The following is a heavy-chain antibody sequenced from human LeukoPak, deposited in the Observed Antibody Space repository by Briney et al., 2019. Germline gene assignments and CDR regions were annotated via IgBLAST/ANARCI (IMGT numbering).Heavy chain of an antibody. CDR2: IYHSGST. CDR1: GYSITSGYY. CDR3: ARRYSNYFFDY. D-gene: IGHD4-11*01. J-gene: IGHJ4*02. V-gene: IGHV4-38-2*01. Sequence: PSETLSLTCAVSGYSITSGYYWAWIRQPPGKGLEWIGNIYHSGSTYYNLSLKSRVTISVDTSKNQFSLKLSSVTAADTAVYYCARRYSNYFFDYWGQGTLVTVSS.